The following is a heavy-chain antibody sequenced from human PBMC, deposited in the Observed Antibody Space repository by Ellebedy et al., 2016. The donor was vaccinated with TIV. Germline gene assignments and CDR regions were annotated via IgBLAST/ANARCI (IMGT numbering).Heavy chain of an antibody. Sequence: GESLKISXAASGFTVSSNYMSWVRQAPGKGLEWVSVIYSGGSTYYADSVKGRFTISRDNSKNTLYLQMNSLRAEDTAVYYCAKAGYQLLLYYFDYWGQGTLVTVSS. CDR1: GFTVSSNY. CDR3: AKAGYQLLLYYFDY. D-gene: IGHD2-2*01. J-gene: IGHJ4*02. V-gene: IGHV3-53*01. CDR2: IYSGGST.